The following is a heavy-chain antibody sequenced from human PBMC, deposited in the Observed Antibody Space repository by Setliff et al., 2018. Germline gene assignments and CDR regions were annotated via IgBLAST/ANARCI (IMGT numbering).Heavy chain of an antibody. CDR1: KFSFSSYY. Sequence: GGSLRLSCTASKFSFSSYYMAWIRQTPGKGLEWLSYISTTGDTISYADSVKGRFTVSRDNAANSVSLRMSSLSPEDMAVYYCATPALSSIDYWGQGTLVTVSS. J-gene: IGHJ4*02. CDR2: ISTTGDTI. V-gene: IGHV3-11*01. D-gene: IGHD2-2*01. CDR3: ATPALSSIDY.